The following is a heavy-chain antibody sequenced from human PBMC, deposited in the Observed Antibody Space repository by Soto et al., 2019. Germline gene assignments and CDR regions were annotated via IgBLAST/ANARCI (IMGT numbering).Heavy chain of an antibody. CDR1: GGSISSGGYS. V-gene: IGHV4-30-2*01. Sequence: PSETLSLTCAVSGGSISSGGYSWSWIRQPPGKGLEWIGYIYHSGSTYYNPSLKSRVTISIDKSKNQLSLKLNSVTAADTAVYHCATTLYSSGPFASWGPGTQVTVSS. CDR3: ATTLYSSGPFAS. J-gene: IGHJ4*02. CDR2: IYHSGST. D-gene: IGHD6-25*01.